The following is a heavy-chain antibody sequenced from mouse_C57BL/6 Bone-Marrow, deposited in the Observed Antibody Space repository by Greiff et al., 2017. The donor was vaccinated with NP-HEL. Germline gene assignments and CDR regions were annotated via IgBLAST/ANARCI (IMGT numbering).Heavy chain of an antibody. CDR2: IDPSDSYT. D-gene: IGHD1-1*01. CDR3: AREGVYGSSCFDY. Sequence: QVQLQQPGAELVKPGASVKLSCKASGYTFTSYWMQWVKQRPGQGLEWIGEIDPSDSYTNYNQKFKGKATLTVDTSSSTAYMQRSSLTSEDSAVYYCAREGVYGSSCFDYWGRGTTLTVSA. CDR1: GYTFTSYW. V-gene: IGHV1-50*01. J-gene: IGHJ2*01.